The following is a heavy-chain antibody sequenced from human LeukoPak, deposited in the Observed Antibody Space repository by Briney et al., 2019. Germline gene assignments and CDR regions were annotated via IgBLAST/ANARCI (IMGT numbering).Heavy chain of an antibody. CDR1: GYSISSGYY. V-gene: IGHV4-38-2*02. D-gene: IGHD3-22*01. Sequence: SETLSLTCTVSGYSISSGYYWGWIRQPPGKGLEWIGRIYTSGSTNYNPSLKSRVTMSVDTSKNQFSLKLSSVTAADTAVYYCARDGLSDYYDRQYYFDYWGQGTLVTVSS. J-gene: IGHJ4*02. CDR3: ARDGLSDYYDRQYYFDY. CDR2: IYTSGST.